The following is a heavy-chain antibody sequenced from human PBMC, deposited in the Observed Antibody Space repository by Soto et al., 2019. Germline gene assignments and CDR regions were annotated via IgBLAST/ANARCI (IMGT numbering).Heavy chain of an antibody. CDR2: FIPIFVSA. J-gene: IGHJ4*02. V-gene: IGHV1-69*01. CDR3: ARDVSSDTTGFRGYDL. Sequence: GXSVKVSCKASGGTASSYAITWVRQAPVKGLEWMGVFIPIFVSAHYAPKFQGRITITADESTSTAYMELSGLTSEDTAIYYCARDVSSDTTGFRGYDLWGQGTQVTVSS. D-gene: IGHD3-10*01. CDR1: GGTASSYA.